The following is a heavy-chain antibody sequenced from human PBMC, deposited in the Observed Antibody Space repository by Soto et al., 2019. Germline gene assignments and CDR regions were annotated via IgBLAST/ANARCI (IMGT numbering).Heavy chain of an antibody. CDR2: IRRNAYGGTT. D-gene: IGHD3-16*01. CDR3: TRASSLDFDF. V-gene: IGHV3-49*04. Sequence: GGSLRLSCTASGFTFGDYALSWVRQAPGKGLEWVGFIRRNAYGGTTDYAASVKGRFTISRDDSKSIAYLQMNSLRTEDTALYYCTRASSLDFDFWGQGTLVTVSS. CDR1: GFTFGDYA. J-gene: IGHJ4*02.